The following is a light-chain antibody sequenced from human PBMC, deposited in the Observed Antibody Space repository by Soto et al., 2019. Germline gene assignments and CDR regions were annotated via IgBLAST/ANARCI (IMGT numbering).Light chain of an antibody. V-gene: IGKV3-15*01. CDR2: GAS. Sequence: EIVMTQSPGPLSVSPGERATLSCRASESVSSNLAWYQQKPGQAPSLLIYGASTRAAGVPVRFSGSGSGTEFTLTISSLQSEDFAVYYCQQYNYWPWTFGQGTKVEIK. CDR3: QQYNYWPWT. CDR1: ESVSSN. J-gene: IGKJ1*01.